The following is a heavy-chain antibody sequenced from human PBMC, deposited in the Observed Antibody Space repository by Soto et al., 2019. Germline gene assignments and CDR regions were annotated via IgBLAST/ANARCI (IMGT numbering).Heavy chain of an antibody. CDR2: IYYSGST. J-gene: IGHJ3*02. CDR1: GGSISSSSYY. V-gene: IGHV4-39*07. D-gene: IGHD5-12*01. Sequence: SETLSLTCTVSGGSISSSSYYWGWIRQPPGKGLEWIGSIYYSGSTYYNPSLRSRVTISVDKSKNQFSLKLSSVTAADTAVYYCARDAGYNYRRSAFDIWGQGTMVTVS. CDR3: ARDAGYNYRRSAFDI.